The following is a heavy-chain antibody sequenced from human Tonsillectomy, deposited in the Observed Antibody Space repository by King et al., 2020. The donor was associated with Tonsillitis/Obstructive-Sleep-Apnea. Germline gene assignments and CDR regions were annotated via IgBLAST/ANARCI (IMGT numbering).Heavy chain of an antibody. J-gene: IGHJ4*02. Sequence: VQLVESGGGLVQPGGSLRLSCAASGFTFSDYRMNWVRQAPGKGLEWVSYISSSSNTIYYSYSLKGRFTSSRDNARKSLYLQMNSLRDADTAVYYCAREIPPDYWGQGTLVTVSS. CDR1: GFTFSDYR. CDR3: AREIPPDY. CDR2: ISSSSNTI. V-gene: IGHV3-48*02.